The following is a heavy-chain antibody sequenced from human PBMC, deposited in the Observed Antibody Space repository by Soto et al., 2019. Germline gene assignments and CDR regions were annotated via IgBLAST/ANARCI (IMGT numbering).Heavy chain of an antibody. CDR2: VTRSGST. D-gene: IGHD6-13*01. CDR1: GDSMDNNRW. V-gene: IGHV4-4*02. J-gene: IGHJ4*02. CDR3: ARHKQQLPAPHYFDY. Sequence: SETLSLTCAVFGDSMDNNRWWSWVRQSPGKGLEWIGEVTRSGSTNYNPSLKSRVTISVDRSKNQFSLKLSSVTAADTAVYYCARHKQQLPAPHYFDYWGQGTLVTVSS.